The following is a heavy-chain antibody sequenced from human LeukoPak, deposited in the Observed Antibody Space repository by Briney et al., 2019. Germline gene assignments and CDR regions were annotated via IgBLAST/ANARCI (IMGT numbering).Heavy chain of an antibody. CDR3: TRGVLEDGDYRFDY. V-gene: IGHV3-49*04. CDR2: IRSKGYGGTT. D-gene: IGHD4-17*01. Sequence: QPGRSLSLFCTASGFTFSDFAMNWVRQAPGKGLEWVGFIRSKGYGGTTEYAASVRGRFTISRGDSKSIAYLQMIGLKGEDAGVYYCTRGVLEDGDYRFDYWGQGTRVTVSS. CDR1: GFTFSDFA. J-gene: IGHJ4*02.